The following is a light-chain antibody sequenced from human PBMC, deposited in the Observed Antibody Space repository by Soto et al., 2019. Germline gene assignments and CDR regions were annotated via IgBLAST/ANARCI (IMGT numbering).Light chain of an antibody. CDR3: TSEGGSSIWV. Sequence: QSALTQPPSASGSPGQSVTISCTGTSSDVGAYNYVSWYQQYPGKAPKLIIYGVNKRPSGVPERFSGSKSGKTASLTVAGLQDEDEDDYHCTSEGGSSIWVFGGGTKLTVL. CDR2: GVN. J-gene: IGLJ3*02. CDR1: SSDVGAYNY. V-gene: IGLV2-8*01.